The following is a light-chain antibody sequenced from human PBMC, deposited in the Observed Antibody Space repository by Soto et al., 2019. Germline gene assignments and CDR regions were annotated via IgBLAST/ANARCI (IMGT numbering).Light chain of an antibody. J-gene: IGLJ2*01. V-gene: IGLV1-47*01. Sequence: QSVLTQPPSASGTPGQRVTISCSGSSSNIGSNYVYWYQQLPGTAPNLLIYRNNQRPSGVPDRFSGSRSGTSASLAISGLRSEDESDYYCAAWDDSLSAVVFGGGTQLTVL. CDR2: RNN. CDR1: SSNIGSNY. CDR3: AAWDDSLSAVV.